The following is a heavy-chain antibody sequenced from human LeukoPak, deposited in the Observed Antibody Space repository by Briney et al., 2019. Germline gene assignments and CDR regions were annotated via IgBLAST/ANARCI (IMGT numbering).Heavy chain of an antibody. D-gene: IGHD3-22*01. J-gene: IGHJ4*02. Sequence: PGGSVRLSCAASGFTVSSNYMSWVRQAPGKGLEWMANIKQDGSEKKYVGSVKGRFTISRDNAKTSLYLQMNSLRAGDTAVYYCARVYLEDSSAYRPVDYWAQGTLVTVSS. V-gene: IGHV3-7*01. CDR3: ARVYLEDSSAYRPVDY. CDR1: GFTVSSNY. CDR2: IKQDGSEK.